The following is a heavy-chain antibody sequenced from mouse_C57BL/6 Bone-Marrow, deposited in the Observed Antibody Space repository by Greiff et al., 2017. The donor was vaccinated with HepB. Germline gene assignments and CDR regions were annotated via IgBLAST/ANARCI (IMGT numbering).Heavy chain of an antibody. V-gene: IGHV1-81*01. Sequence: VQLQQSGAELARPGASVKLSCKASGYTFTSYGISWVKQRPGQGLEWIGEIYPRSGNTYYNEKFKGKATLTADKSSSTAYMELRSLTSEDSAVYFCARGGEYDRGYFDVWGTGTTVTVSS. D-gene: IGHD2-14*01. CDR2: IYPRSGNT. CDR3: ARGGEYDRGYFDV. CDR1: GYTFTSYG. J-gene: IGHJ1*03.